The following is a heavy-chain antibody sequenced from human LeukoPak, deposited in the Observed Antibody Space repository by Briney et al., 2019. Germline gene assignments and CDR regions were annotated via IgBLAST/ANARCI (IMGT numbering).Heavy chain of an antibody. CDR2: IYHSGST. CDR1: GGSISSYY. CDR3: ARDGAGKADY. D-gene: IGHD6-13*01. Sequence: PSETLSLTFTVSGGSISSYYWSWIRQLPGKGLEWIGYIYHSGSTYYNPSLKSRVTISVDRSKNQFSLKLSSVTAADTAVYYCARDGAGKADYWGQGTLVTVSS. J-gene: IGHJ4*02. V-gene: IGHV4-59*12.